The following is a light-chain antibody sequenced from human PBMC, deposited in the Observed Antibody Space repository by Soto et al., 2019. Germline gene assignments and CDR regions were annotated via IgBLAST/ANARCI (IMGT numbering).Light chain of an antibody. V-gene: IGLV2-14*01. J-gene: IGLJ2*01. CDR3: SSYTSSSTRV. CDR2: DVS. Sequence: QSALTQPASVSGSPGQSITISCTGTSSDVGGYNYVSWYQQHPTRPPKLMIYDVSNRPSGVSNRFSGSKSGNTASPTISGLQAEDEADYYCSSYTSSSTRVFGGGTQLTVL. CDR1: SSDVGGYNY.